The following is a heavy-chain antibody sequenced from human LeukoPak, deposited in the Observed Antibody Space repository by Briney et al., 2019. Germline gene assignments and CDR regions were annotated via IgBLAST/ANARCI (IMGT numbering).Heavy chain of an antibody. Sequence: ASVTVSCKASGYTFTSYYRHWVRQAPGQGLEWMGIINPSGGSTSYAQKFQGRVTMTRDTSTSTVYMELSSLRSEDTAVYYCARSPRSSGWYGWWFDPWGQGTLVTVSS. V-gene: IGHV1-46*03. CDR2: INPSGGST. D-gene: IGHD6-19*01. J-gene: IGHJ5*02. CDR3: ARSPRSSGWYGWWFDP. CDR1: GYTFTSYY.